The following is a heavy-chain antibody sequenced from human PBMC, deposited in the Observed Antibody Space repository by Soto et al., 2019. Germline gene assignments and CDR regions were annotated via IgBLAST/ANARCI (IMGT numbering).Heavy chain of an antibody. CDR1: GFTFSSYA. J-gene: IGHJ4*02. V-gene: IGHV3-23*01. CDR2: ISGSGGST. Sequence: EVQLLESGGGLVQPGGSLRLSCAASGFTFSSYAMSWVRQAPGKGLEWVSAISGSGGSTYYADSVKGRFTISRDNSKNTLYLQMNSLRAEDTAVYYFAKDLDAYGDSHDYWGQGTLVTVSS. D-gene: IGHD4-17*01. CDR3: AKDLDAYGDSHDY.